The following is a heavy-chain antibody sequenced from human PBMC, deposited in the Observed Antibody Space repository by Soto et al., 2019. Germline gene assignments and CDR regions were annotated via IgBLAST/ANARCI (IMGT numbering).Heavy chain of an antibody. CDR2: INPSGGST. V-gene: IGHV1-46*01. D-gene: IGHD3-10*01. Sequence: ASVKVSCKASGYTFTSYYMHWVRQAPGQGLEWMGIINPSGGSTSYAQKFQGRVTMTRDTSTSTVYMELSSLRSEDTAVYYCARDHRPTMVRGVITYYFDYWGQGTLVTVSS. J-gene: IGHJ4*02. CDR3: ARDHRPTMVRGVITYYFDY. CDR1: GYTFTSYY.